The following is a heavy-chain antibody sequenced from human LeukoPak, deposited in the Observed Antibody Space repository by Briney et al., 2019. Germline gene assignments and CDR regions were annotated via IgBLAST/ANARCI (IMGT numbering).Heavy chain of an antibody. J-gene: IGHJ4*02. Sequence: GGSLRLSCAASGLTFSSYAMSWVRQAPGKGLEWVSAISGSGGSTYYADSVKGRFTISRDNSKNTLCLQMNSLRAEDTAVYYCAKDSYQNYYDSSGYYYDYWGQGTLVTVSS. CDR1: GLTFSSYA. CDR3: AKDSYQNYYDSSGYYYDY. D-gene: IGHD3-22*01. CDR2: ISGSGGST. V-gene: IGHV3-23*01.